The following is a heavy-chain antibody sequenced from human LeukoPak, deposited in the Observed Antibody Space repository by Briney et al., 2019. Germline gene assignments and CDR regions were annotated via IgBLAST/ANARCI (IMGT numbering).Heavy chain of an antibody. V-gene: IGHV3-30*03. CDR2: ISDDGSNK. D-gene: IGHD3-16*01. CDR3: ARAEGGFDY. Sequence: GGSLRLSCAASGFTFSSYGMHWVRQSPGKGLEWVAVISDDGSNKYYADSVKGRFTISRDNSKNTLYLQMNSLRAEDTAVYYCARAEGGFDYWGQGTLVTVSS. CDR1: GFTFSSYG. J-gene: IGHJ4*02.